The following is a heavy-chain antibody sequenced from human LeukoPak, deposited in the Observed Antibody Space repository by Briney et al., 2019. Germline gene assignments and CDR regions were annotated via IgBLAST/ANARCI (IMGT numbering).Heavy chain of an antibody. J-gene: IGHJ4*02. Sequence: SETLSLTCAVYGGSFSGYYWSWIRQPPGKGLEWIGEINHSGSTNYNPSLKGRVTMSVDTSKNQFSLKLSSVTAADTAVYYCARWQQLALSFDYWGQGTLVTVSS. CDR2: INHSGST. D-gene: IGHD6-13*01. V-gene: IGHV4-34*01. CDR1: GGSFSGYY. CDR3: ARWQQLALSFDY.